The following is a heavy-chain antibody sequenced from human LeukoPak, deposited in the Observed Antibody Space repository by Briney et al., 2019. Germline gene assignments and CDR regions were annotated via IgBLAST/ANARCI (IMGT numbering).Heavy chain of an antibody. CDR2: IYYSGNT. D-gene: IGHD3-16*01. CDR3: ARETSQKGAHYMDV. V-gene: IGHV4-39*02. CDR1: GVSISSSNSY. Sequence: PSETLSLTCTVSGVSISSSNSYWGWIRQPPGKGLEWIGSIYYSGNTYYNASLKSQVSISIDTSKNQFSLRLTSVTAADTAVYYCARETSQKGAHYMDVWGKGTTVTISS. J-gene: IGHJ6*03.